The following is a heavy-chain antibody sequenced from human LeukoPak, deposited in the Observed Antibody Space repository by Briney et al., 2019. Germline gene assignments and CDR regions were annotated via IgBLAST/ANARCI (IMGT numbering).Heavy chain of an antibody. J-gene: IGHJ4*02. D-gene: IGHD3-22*01. CDR2: ISYDGSNK. Sequence: GGTLRLSCAASGFTFDHYTMHWVRQAPGKGLEWVAVISYDGSNKYYADSVKGRFTISRDNSKNTLYLQMNSLRAEDTAVYYCARDFKYYDTPGYWGQGTLVTVSS. CDR3: ARDFKYYDTPGY. V-gene: IGHV3-30-3*01. CDR1: GFTFDHYT.